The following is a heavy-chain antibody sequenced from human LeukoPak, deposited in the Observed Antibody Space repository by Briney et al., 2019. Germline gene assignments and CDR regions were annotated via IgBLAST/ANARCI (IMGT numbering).Heavy chain of an antibody. V-gene: IGHV1-69*01. J-gene: IGHJ3*02. CDR1: GGTFSSYA. D-gene: IGHD1-26*01. CDR3: ARGISGSYANDAFDI. CDR2: IIPIFGTA. Sequence: ASVKVSCKASGGTFSSYAISWVRQAPGQGLEWMGGIIPIFGTANYAQKFQGRVTITADESTSTAYMELSSLRSDDTAVYYCARGISGSYANDAFDIWGQGTMVTVSS.